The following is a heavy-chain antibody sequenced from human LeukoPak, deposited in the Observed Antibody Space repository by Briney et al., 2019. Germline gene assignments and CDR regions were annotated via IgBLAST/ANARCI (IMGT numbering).Heavy chain of an antibody. V-gene: IGHV4-39*01. CDR2: VSYSGST. CDR3: ARLKWEALLAPFDI. D-gene: IGHD1-26*01. J-gene: IGHJ3*02. CDR1: GDSISSSSSY. Sequence: SETLSLTCTVSGDSISSSSSYWGWIRQPPGKGLEWIGTVSYSGSTYYNPSLESRVIVSVDTSKNQFSLKVRSVTAADTAVYYCARLKWEALLAPFDIWGQGTMVTVSS.